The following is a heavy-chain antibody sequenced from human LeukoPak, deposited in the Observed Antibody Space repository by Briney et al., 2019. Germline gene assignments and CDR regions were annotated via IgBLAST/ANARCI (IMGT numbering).Heavy chain of an antibody. CDR2: ISGDNGNT. CDR1: GYRFTSYG. Sequence: ASVKVSCKASGYRFTSYGISWVRQAPGQGLEWMGWISGDNGNTNYAQKFQDRVTMTTDTSTSTAYMELTSLRSDDTAVYYCARAYCSSNSCPTERYWYLDLWGRGTLVTVSS. D-gene: IGHD2-2*01. CDR3: ARAYCSSNSCPTERYWYLDL. J-gene: IGHJ2*01. V-gene: IGHV1-18*01.